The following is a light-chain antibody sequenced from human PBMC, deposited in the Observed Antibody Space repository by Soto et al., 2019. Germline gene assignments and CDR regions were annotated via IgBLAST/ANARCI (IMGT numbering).Light chain of an antibody. J-gene: IGKJ2*01. CDR1: QSVSSY. Sequence: EIVLTQSPGTLSLSPGERATLSCRVSQSVSSYLAWYQQKPGQAPRLLIYGASNRATGIPDRFSGSGSETDFTLTISRLEPEDFAVYYCQQYGSSPYTLGQGTKLEIK. CDR2: GAS. V-gene: IGKV3-20*01. CDR3: QQYGSSPYT.